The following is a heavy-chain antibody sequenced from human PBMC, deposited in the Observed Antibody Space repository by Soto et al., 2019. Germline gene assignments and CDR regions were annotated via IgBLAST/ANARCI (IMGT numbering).Heavy chain of an antibody. D-gene: IGHD5-18*01. CDR2: ISYDGSNK. Sequence: QVQLVESGGGVVQPGRSLRLSCAASGFTFSSYGMHWVRQAPGKGLEWVAVISYDGSNKYYADSVKGRSTISRDNSKNAXYXXGNSQRAEDTAVYYCAKTVATAMVTGHHYYYGMDVWGQGSTVTVS. CDR1: GFTFSSYG. J-gene: IGHJ6*02. CDR3: AKTVATAMVTGHHYYYGMDV. V-gene: IGHV3-30*18.